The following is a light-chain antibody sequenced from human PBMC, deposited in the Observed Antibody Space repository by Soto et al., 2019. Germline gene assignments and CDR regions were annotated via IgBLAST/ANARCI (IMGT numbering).Light chain of an antibody. Sequence: IFMTQSPATLSVSPGESVTFSCRASQSVRYSLGWYQQKPGQAPRLLIYGASIRAPGIPVRFSGSGSGAQFTLTISSLQSEDFGVYCCQQNRDWPGTFGQGTKVDIK. V-gene: IGKV3-15*01. CDR1: QSVRYS. J-gene: IGKJ1*01. CDR3: QQNRDWPGT. CDR2: GAS.